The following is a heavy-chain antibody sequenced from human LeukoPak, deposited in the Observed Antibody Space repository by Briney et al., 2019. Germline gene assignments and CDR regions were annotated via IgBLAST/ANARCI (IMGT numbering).Heavy chain of an antibody. CDR2: LSDSGSHT. CDR1: GFSFSDCY. V-gene: IGHV3-11*03. Sequence: GGSLRLSCGASGFSFSDCYMNWVRQPPGKGLEWVSYLSDSGSHTNYADSVKGRSTISRDNAKNSLYLQMNSLRAEDTAVYYCAAAAGYRFYIWGRGTMVTVSS. CDR3: AAAAGYRFYI. D-gene: IGHD6-13*01. J-gene: IGHJ3*02.